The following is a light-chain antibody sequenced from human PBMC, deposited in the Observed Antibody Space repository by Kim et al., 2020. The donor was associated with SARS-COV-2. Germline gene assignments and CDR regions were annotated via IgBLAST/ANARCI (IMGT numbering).Light chain of an antibody. V-gene: IGKV3-20*01. Sequence: LYPGDRATLSCRASQSVSKNYLAWYQQRPGRAPTVLIYGTSNRATGIPDRFSGSGSGTDFTLTISSLDPEDFGVYYCQQYGSSPTFGQGTKVDIK. CDR1: QSVSKNY. J-gene: IGKJ1*01. CDR2: GTS. CDR3: QQYGSSPT.